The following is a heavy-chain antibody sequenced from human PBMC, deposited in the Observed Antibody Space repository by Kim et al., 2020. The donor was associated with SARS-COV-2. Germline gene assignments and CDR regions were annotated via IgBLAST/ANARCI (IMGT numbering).Heavy chain of an antibody. V-gene: IGHV3-66*01. Sequence: GGSLRLSCAASGFTVSNNYMSWVRQAPGKGLEWVSVISTGGSTYFADSAKGRFAISRDTSKNTLYLQMNSLRAEDTAVYYCARDCGVSCYSGSKFLFYDWGQRTLVTVSS. CDR2: ISTGGST. J-gene: IGHJ4*02. CDR3: ARDCGVSCYSGSKFLFYD. CDR1: GFTVSNNY. D-gene: IGHD2-15*01.